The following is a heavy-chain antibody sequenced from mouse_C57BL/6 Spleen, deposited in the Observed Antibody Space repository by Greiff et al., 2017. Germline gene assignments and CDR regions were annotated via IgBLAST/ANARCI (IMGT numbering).Heavy chain of an antibody. V-gene: IGHV5-6*02. CDR3: ASVGGNWDEGPYYFDY. J-gene: IGHJ2*01. CDR1: GFTFSSYG. Sequence: EVKLVESGGDLVKPGGSLKLSCAASGFTFSSYGMSWVRQTPDKRLEWVATISSGGSYTYYPDSVKGRFTISRDNAKNTLYLQMSSLKSEDTAMYYCASVGGNWDEGPYYFDYWGQGTTLTVSS. D-gene: IGHD4-1*01. CDR2: ISSGGSYT.